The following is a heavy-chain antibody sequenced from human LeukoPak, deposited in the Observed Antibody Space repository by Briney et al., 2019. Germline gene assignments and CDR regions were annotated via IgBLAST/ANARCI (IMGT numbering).Heavy chain of an antibody. CDR3: ARADPVYGSGSWTWFDY. V-gene: IGHV4-59*01. J-gene: IGHJ4*02. D-gene: IGHD3-10*01. Sequence: SETLSLTCTVSGDSISRYYWSWIRQPPGKGLEWIGYIYNTGSTNYNPSLKSRVTISVDMSKNQISLRMSSVTAADTAVYYRARADPVYGSGSWTWFDYWGQGTLVTVSS. CDR1: GDSISRYY. CDR2: IYNTGST.